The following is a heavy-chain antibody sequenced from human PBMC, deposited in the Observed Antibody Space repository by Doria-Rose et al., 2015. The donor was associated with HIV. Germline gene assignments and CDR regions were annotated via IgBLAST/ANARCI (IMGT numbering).Heavy chain of an antibody. CDR1: GVSLSSPGMG. D-gene: IGHD6-13*01. CDR2: ILSDDER. J-gene: IGHJ4*02. V-gene: IGHV2-26*01. Sequence: QVTLKESGPVLVKPTETLTLTCTVSGVSLSSPGMGVSWIRQPPGKALEWLATILSDDERSYKASLNSRLAISRGTSKSQVVLTMTDMDPVDTATYYCARIKSSRWYHKYYFDFWGQGTLVIVSA. CDR3: ARIKSSRWYHKYYFDF.